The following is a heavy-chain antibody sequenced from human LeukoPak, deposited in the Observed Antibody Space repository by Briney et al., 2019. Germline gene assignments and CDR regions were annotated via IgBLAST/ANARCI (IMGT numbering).Heavy chain of an antibody. J-gene: IGHJ4*02. V-gene: IGHV4-4*07. D-gene: IGHD2-8*01. CDR3: ARGVYLGNGYYFDY. CDR2: IYTSGST. CDR1: GGSISSYN. Sequence: TSETLSLTCTVSGGSISSYNWNWIRQPAGKGLEWIGHIYTSGSTNYNSYLKSRVTMSVDTSKNQFSVKLNSVIAADTAMYYCARGVYLGNGYYFDYWGQGTLVTVSS.